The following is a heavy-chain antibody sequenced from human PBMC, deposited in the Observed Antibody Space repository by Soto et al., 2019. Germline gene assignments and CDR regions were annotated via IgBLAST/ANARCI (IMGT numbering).Heavy chain of an antibody. CDR1: GGTSSTYI. CDR3: AREDYYGSGSYYNNDAFAI. V-gene: IGHV1-69*08. D-gene: IGHD3-10*01. CDR2: IIPILGIA. Sequence: QAQLVQSGAEVKKPGSSVKVSCKASGGTSSTYIISWVRQAPGQGLEWMGRIIPILGIANYAQNFQGRVTITADKSTSTVYMELSSLRSEDTAVYYCAREDYYGSGSYYNNDAFAIWGQGTMVTVSS. J-gene: IGHJ3*02.